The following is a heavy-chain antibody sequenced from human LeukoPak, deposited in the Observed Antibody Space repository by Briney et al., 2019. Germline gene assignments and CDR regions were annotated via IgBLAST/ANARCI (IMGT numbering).Heavy chain of an antibody. CDR2: ISYDGSNK. V-gene: IGHV3-30*18. CDR3: AKGLGYCSGGSCYSTLWY. Sequence: PGGSLRLSCAASGFTFSSYGMHWVRQAPGKGLEWVAVISYDGSNKYYADSVKGRFTISRGNSKNTLYLQMNSLRAEDTAVYYCAKGLGYCSGGSCYSTLWYWGQGTLVTVSS. D-gene: IGHD2-15*01. CDR1: GFTFSSYG. J-gene: IGHJ4*02.